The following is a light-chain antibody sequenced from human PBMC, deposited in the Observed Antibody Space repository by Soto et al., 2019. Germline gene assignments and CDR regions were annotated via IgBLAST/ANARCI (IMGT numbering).Light chain of an antibody. J-gene: IGKJ2*01. CDR2: DAS. CDR1: QSVSSY. Sequence: EIVLTQSPATLSFSPGERATLSCRASQSVSSYLAWYQQKPGQAPRLLIYDASNRATGIPARFSGSGSGTDFTLTISSLEPEDFAVYYCQQRSNWYTFGQGTKVDIK. V-gene: IGKV3-11*01. CDR3: QQRSNWYT.